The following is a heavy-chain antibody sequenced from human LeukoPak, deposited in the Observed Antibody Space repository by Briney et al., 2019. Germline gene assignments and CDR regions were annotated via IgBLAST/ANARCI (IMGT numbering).Heavy chain of an antibody. Sequence: GGSLRLSCAASGFTSGNHWMSWVRQAPGKGLEWVANINQDGSEKYYVDSVKGRFAISRDNAKNSLYLQMNSLRAEDTAVYYCGRAYGAGSCDYWGQGTLVTVSS. D-gene: IGHD3-10*01. CDR1: GFTSGNHW. CDR3: GRAYGAGSCDY. CDR2: INQDGSEK. V-gene: IGHV3-7*01. J-gene: IGHJ4*02.